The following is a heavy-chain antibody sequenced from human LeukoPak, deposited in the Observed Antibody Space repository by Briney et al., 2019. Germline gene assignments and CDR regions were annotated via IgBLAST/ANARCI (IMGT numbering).Heavy chain of an antibody. CDR3: MNYYMDV. CDR1: GYSISSGYC. Sequence: SETLSLTCTVSGYSISSGYCWGWIRQPPGKGLEWIGSIYHSGSTYYNPSLKSRVTISVDTSKNQFSLKLSSVTAADTAVYYCMNYYMDVWGKGTTVTVSS. V-gene: IGHV4-38-2*02. CDR2: IYHSGST. J-gene: IGHJ6*03.